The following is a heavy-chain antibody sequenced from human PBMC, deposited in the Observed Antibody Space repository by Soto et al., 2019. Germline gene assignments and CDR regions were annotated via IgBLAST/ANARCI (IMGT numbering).Heavy chain of an antibody. V-gene: IGHV3-23*01. CDR2: ISGSADST. CDR3: AKTRGAMIYAISVYGMDV. CDR1: GFSFSSFA. Sequence: EVQLLESGGGFIHPGGSLRLSCAASGFSFSSFAMNWVRQAPGKGLEWVSIISGSADSTFYADSVKGRFTISRDNSKSTRYLQINSRRAEDTAVYYCAKTRGAMIYAISVYGMDVWGQGTTVTVSS. D-gene: IGHD2-8*01. J-gene: IGHJ6*02.